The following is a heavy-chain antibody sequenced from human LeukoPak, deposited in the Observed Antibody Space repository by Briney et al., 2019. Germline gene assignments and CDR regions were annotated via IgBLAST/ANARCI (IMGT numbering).Heavy chain of an antibody. J-gene: IGHJ4*02. V-gene: IGHV1-2*04. D-gene: IGHD1-26*01. CDR1: GYTFTSYD. CDR2: INPNSGGT. CDR3: ARKQGIVGAFDY. Sequence: ASVKVSCKASGYTFTSYDINWVRQAPGQGLEWMGWINPNSGGTNYAQKFQGWVTMTRDTSISTAYMELSRLRSDDTAVYYCARKQGIVGAFDYWGQGTLVTVSS.